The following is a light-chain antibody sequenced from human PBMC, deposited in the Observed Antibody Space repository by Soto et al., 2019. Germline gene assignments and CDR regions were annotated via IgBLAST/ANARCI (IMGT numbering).Light chain of an antibody. J-gene: IGKJ2*01. CDR1: QSVRNY. CDR2: DAS. Sequence: EIVLTQSPATLSLSPGERATLSCRASQSVRNYLAWYQQKPGQAPRLLIYDASNRATGIPARFSGSGSGTDFTLTISSLEPEDFAVYYCQQRSSGYTFGEGPKLEIK. CDR3: QQRSSGYT. V-gene: IGKV3-11*01.